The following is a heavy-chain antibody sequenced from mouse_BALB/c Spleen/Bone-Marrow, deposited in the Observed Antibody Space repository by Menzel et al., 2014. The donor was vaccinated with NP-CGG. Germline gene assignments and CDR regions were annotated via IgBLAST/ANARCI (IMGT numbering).Heavy chain of an antibody. V-gene: IGHV4-1*02. CDR3: ARMGHYGWFAY. J-gene: IGHJ3*01. CDR1: GFDFSSYW. Sequence: EVKLMESGGGLVQPGGSLKLSCAASGFDFSSYWMSWVRQAPGKGLEWIGEVNPDSNTINYTPSLKEKFIISRDNAKNTLYQQMSKVRSEDTALYYCARMGHYGWFAYWGQGTLVTVSA. CDR2: VNPDSNTI. D-gene: IGHD1-1*01.